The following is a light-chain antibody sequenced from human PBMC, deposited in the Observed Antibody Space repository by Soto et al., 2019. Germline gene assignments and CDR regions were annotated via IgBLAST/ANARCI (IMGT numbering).Light chain of an antibody. Sequence: EIVMTQSPATLSVSPGESATLSCRASQSINRDLAWYVQKPGQAPRRVIYGASTWGTGVPPRFTGSGSGPEFTLTNSGLQSEDFAVYYCQQYNSWPITFGQGTRLENK. CDR2: GAS. CDR3: QQYNSWPIT. V-gene: IGKV3D-15*01. J-gene: IGKJ5*01. CDR1: QSINRD.